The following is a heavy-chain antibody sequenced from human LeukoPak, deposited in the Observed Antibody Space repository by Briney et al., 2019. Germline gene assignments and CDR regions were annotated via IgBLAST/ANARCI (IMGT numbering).Heavy chain of an antibody. Sequence: PSETLSLTCTVSGGSISSYYWSWIRQPPGKGLEWIGYIYYSGSTNYNPSLKSRVTISVDTSKNQFSLKLSSVTAADTAVYYCARDIVYLTDEDYGWGQGTLVTVSS. D-gene: IGHD4-17*01. CDR2: IYYSGST. CDR3: ARDIVYLTDEDYG. CDR1: GGSISSYY. J-gene: IGHJ4*02. V-gene: IGHV4-59*01.